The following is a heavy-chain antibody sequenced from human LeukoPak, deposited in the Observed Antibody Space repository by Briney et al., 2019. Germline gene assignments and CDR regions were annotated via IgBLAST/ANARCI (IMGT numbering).Heavy chain of an antibody. Sequence: SETLSLTCTVSGGSISNYYWSWIRQPPGKGLEWIAYIHYGGSTNYNPSLKSRVTISVDTSKNQFSLKLSSVTAADTAVYYCARGRISYGYWGQGTLVTVSS. V-gene: IGHV4-59*12. CDR2: IHYGGST. J-gene: IGHJ4*02. D-gene: IGHD2-15*01. CDR1: GGSISNYY. CDR3: ARGRISYGY.